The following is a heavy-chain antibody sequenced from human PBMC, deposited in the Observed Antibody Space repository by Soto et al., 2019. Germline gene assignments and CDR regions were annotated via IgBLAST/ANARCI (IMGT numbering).Heavy chain of an antibody. CDR2: ISSTSSTI. CDR1: GFSFSSYS. D-gene: IGHD2-2*01. V-gene: IGHV3-48*02. Sequence: GGSLRLSCAASGFSFSSYSMNWVRQAPGKGLEWVSYISSTSSTIYHADSVKGRFTISRDNAKDSLYLQMDSLRDEDTAVYYCVRDYCRTTTCRFDYWGQGTPVTVSS. CDR3: VRDYCRTTTCRFDY. J-gene: IGHJ4*02.